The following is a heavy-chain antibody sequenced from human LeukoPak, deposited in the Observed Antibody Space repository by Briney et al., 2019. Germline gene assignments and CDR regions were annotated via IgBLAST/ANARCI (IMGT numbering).Heavy chain of an antibody. D-gene: IGHD3-22*01. CDR2: ISGSGGST. Sequence: PGGSLRLSCAASGFTFSSYAMSWVRQAPGKGLEWVSAISGSGGSTYYADSVKGRFTISRDNSKNTLYLQMNSLRAEDTAVYYCAKDHGYYYDSSGYYNFSYFDYWGQGTLVTVSS. CDR3: AKDHGYYYDSSGYYNFSYFDY. CDR1: GFTFSSYA. J-gene: IGHJ4*02. V-gene: IGHV3-23*01.